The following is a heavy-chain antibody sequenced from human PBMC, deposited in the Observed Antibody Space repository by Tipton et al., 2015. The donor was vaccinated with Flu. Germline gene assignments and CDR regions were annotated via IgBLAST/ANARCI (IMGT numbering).Heavy chain of an antibody. CDR2: IYSDGST. Sequence: SLRLSCAASGFAFNTYAMTWVRQSPGKGLEWVSVIYSDGSTYYIDSVKGRFTISRDNSKNMLSLEMNSLRAEDTAVYYCARGQGANPWGQGTLVTVSS. J-gene: IGHJ5*02. CDR1: GFAFNTYA. CDR3: ARGQGANP. V-gene: IGHV3-23*03.